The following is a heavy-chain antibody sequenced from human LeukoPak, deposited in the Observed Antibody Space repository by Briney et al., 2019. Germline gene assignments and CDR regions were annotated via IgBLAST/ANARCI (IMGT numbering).Heavy chain of an antibody. CDR2: INAGNGNT. CDR3: ARGPPNWGFDF. D-gene: IGHD7-27*01. CDR1: GYTFTSYA. J-gene: IGHJ4*02. V-gene: IGHV1-3*01. Sequence: ASVKVSCKASGYTFTSYAMHWVRQAPGQRLEWMGWINAGNGNTKYSQKFQGRVTKTRDTSISTAYMELTSLRSEDTAIYYCARGPPNWGFDFWGQGALVTVSS.